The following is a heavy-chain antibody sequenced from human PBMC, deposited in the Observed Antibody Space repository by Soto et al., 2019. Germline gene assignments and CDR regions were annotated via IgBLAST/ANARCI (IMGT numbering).Heavy chain of an antibody. CDR2: IYWDNDK. CDR1: GFSLRTSEVG. J-gene: IGHJ4*02. V-gene: IGHV2-5*02. CDR3: AHRAGGSFFDY. D-gene: IGHD1-26*01. Sequence: SGPTLVNPTQTLTLTCTFSGFSLRTSEVGVSWIRQPPGKALEWLAIIYWDNDKRYSPSLKSRLTVTKDTSKNQVVLTLANMDPGDTATYYCAHRAGGSFFDYWGQGILVTVSS.